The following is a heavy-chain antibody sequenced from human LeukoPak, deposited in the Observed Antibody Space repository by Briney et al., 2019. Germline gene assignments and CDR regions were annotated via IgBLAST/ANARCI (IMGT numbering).Heavy chain of an antibody. Sequence: SETLSLTCTVSGASIRSGDYYWSWIRQHPGKGLEWIGYIYDSGSTNYNPSLKSRVTISVDKSKNQFSLKLNSVTAADTAVYYCARSVQYQLPTMGYWGQGTLVTVSS. D-gene: IGHD2-2*01. CDR1: GASIRSGDYY. V-gene: IGHV4-30-4*01. CDR2: IYDSGST. J-gene: IGHJ4*02. CDR3: ARSVQYQLPTMGY.